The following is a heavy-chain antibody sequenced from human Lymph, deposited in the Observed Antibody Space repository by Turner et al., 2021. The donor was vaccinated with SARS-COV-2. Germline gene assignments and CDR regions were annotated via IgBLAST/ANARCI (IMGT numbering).Heavy chain of an antibody. D-gene: IGHD6-13*01. CDR3: AKEDQTQSSSWYEVVDY. CDR1: GFTFRSYG. V-gene: IGHV3-30*18. Sequence: QVQLVESGGGVVQPGRSLRLSCAASGFTFRSYGMHWVRQAPGKGLEWVAVISYDGSNKYYADSVKGRFTISRDNSKNTLYLQMNSLRAEDTAVYYCAKEDQTQSSSWYEVVDYWGQGTLVTVSS. CDR2: ISYDGSNK. J-gene: IGHJ4*02.